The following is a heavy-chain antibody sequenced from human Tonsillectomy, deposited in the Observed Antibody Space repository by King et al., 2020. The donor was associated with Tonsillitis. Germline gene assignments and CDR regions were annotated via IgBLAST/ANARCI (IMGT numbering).Heavy chain of an antibody. V-gene: IGHV1-18*01. CDR2: ISAFTGNT. CDR3: ARGPTRTTQIQLNFDY. D-gene: IGHD4-11*01. CDR1: GYTFNIYG. Sequence: QLVQSGAEVKKPGASVKVSCKASGYTFNIYGINWVRQAPGQGLEWMGWISAFTGNTDYAQKFQDRFTMTTDTSTSTAYLELRSLRSDDTAVYYCARGPTRTTQIQLNFDYWGQGTLVTVSS. J-gene: IGHJ4*02.